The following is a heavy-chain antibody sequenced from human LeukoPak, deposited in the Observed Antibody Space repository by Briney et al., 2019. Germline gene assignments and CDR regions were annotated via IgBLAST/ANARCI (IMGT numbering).Heavy chain of an antibody. Sequence: GGSLRLSCAASGFTFSSYAMHWVRQAPGKGLEWVAVISYDGSNKYYADSVKGRFTISRDNSKNTLYLQMNSLRAEDTAVYYCANFGPRYNWNHYYMDVWGKGTTVTVSS. D-gene: IGHD1-20*01. CDR2: ISYDGSNK. CDR3: ANFGPRYNWNHYYMDV. CDR1: GFTFSSYA. V-gene: IGHV3-30*01. J-gene: IGHJ6*03.